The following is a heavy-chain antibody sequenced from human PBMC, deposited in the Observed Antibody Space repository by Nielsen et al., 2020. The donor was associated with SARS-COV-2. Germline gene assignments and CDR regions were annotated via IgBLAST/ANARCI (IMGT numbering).Heavy chain of an antibody. V-gene: IGHV3-7*03. Sequence: GGSLRLSCAASGFTFSSYWMSWVRQAPGKGLEWVANIKQDGSEKYYVDSVKGRFTISRDNSKSTFYLHMNSLRAEDTAVYYCAKDGRYRPIDYWGQGTLVTVSS. CDR2: IKQDGSEK. J-gene: IGHJ4*02. D-gene: IGHD5-18*01. CDR3: AKDGRYRPIDY. CDR1: GFTFSSYW.